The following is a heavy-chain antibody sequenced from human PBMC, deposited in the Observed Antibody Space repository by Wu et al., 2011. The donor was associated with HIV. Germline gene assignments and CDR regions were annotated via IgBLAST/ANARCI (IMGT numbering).Heavy chain of an antibody. CDR2: SSLSLEQ. J-gene: IGHJ5*02. Sequence: QVQLVQSGAAVKRPGSSVKVSCKVSGGTFNSYAISWVRQAPGQGLSGWEGSSLSLEQQTPQRRFQGRVTITMDESTSTVYMELSSLRSEDTAVYYCARDSAQSVVGTNWFDPGAREPWS. V-gene: IGHV1-69*01. D-gene: IGHD1-1*01. CDR1: GGTFNSYA. CDR3: ARDSAQSVVGTNWFDP.